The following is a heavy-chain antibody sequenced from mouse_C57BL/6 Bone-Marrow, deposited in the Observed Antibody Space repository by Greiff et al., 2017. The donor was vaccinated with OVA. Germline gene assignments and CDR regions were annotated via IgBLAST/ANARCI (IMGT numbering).Heavy chain of an antibody. V-gene: IGHV1-15*01. J-gene: IGHJ1*03. CDR1: GYTFTDYE. D-gene: IGHD1-1*01. CDR2: IDPATGGT. CDR3: TAYYYGSSYRYFDG. Sequence: QVHVKQSGAELVRPGASVTLSCKASGYTFTDYEMHWVKQTPVHGLEWIGAIDPATGGTAYNQKFKGKAILTADKSSSTAYMELRSLTSEDSAVYYCTAYYYGSSYRYFDGWGTGTTVTVSS.